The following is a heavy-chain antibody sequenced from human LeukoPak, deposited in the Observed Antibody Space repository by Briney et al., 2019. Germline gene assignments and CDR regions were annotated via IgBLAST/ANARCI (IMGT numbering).Heavy chain of an antibody. CDR1: GYTFTSYD. CDR2: MNPNSGNT. D-gene: IGHD4-17*01. CDR3: ARVVKAYGDYAFDY. Sequence: GASVKVSCKASGYTFTSYDINWVRQAPGQGLEWMGWMNPNSGNTGYAQKFQGRVTMTRNTSISTAYMELSRLRSDDTAVYYCARVVKAYGDYAFDYWGQGTLVTVSS. J-gene: IGHJ4*02. V-gene: IGHV1-8*01.